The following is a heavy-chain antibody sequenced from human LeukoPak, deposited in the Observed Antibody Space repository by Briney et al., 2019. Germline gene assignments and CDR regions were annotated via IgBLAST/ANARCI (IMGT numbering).Heavy chain of an antibody. D-gene: IGHD3-22*01. CDR1: GFSFSSYE. J-gene: IGHJ4*02. Sequence: PGGSLRLSCAASGFSFSSYEMNWVRQAPGKGLEWVSYISSSGSTIYYADSVKGRFTISRDNAKNSLYLQMNSLRAEDTAVYYCATNYDSSLFDYWGQGTLVTVSS. V-gene: IGHV3-48*03. CDR3: ATNYDSSLFDY. CDR2: ISSSGSTI.